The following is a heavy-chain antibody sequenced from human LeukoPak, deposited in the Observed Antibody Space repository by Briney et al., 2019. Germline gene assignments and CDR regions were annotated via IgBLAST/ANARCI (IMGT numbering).Heavy chain of an antibody. D-gene: IGHD4-23*01. CDR1: GYTFTGYY. CDR3: ARDRKHHGGLDP. V-gene: IGHV1-2*02. Sequence: GASVKVSCKASGYTFTGYYIHWVRQAPGQGLEWMGWIYPNRGGTNYAQKFQGRVTMTRDTSISTAYMELSRLRSDDTAVYYCARDRKHHGGLDPWGQGTLVTVSS. CDR2: IYPNRGGT. J-gene: IGHJ5*02.